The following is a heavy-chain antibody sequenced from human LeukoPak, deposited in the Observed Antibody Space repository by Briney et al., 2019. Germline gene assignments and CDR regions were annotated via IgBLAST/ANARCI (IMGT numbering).Heavy chain of an antibody. V-gene: IGHV1-18*01. CDR1: GYTFTSYG. CDR3: ARERASGGATDY. D-gene: IGHD3-16*01. J-gene: IGHJ4*02. Sequence: ASVKVSCKASGYTFTSYGISWVRQAPGQGLEWMGWISAYNGNTNYAQKLHGRVTMTTDTSTSTAYMELRSLRSDDTAVYYCARERASGGATDYWGQGTLVTVSS. CDR2: ISAYNGNT.